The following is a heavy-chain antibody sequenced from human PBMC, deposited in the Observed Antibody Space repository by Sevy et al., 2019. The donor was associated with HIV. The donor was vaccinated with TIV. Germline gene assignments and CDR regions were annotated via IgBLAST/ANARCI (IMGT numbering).Heavy chain of an antibody. J-gene: IGHJ4*02. CDR3: ARQLVPLY. V-gene: IGHV4-59*01. D-gene: IGHD6-13*01. CDR2: FYYSAST. Sequence: SETLSLTCTVSGDSISGYYWSWIRQPPGKGLEWIGYFYYSASTNYNPSLKSRVTISVDTTKNQVSLKVRSLTAADTAVYYCARQLVPLYWGQGTLVTVSS. CDR1: GDSISGYY.